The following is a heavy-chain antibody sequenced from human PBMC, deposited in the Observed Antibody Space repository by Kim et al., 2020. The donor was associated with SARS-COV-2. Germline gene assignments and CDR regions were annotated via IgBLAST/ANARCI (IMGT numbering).Heavy chain of an antibody. CDR3: TTVDKELFDY. CDR2: IRSKANNYAT. V-gene: IGHV3-73*01. Sequence: GGSLRLSCAASGFTFSGSIMHWVRQASGKGLEWVARIRSKANNYATAYAASVKGRFTISRDDSKNTAYLQMNSLKTEDTTVYFCTTVDKELFDYWGQGTLVTVSS. CDR1: GFTFSGSI. D-gene: IGHD5-12*01. J-gene: IGHJ4*02.